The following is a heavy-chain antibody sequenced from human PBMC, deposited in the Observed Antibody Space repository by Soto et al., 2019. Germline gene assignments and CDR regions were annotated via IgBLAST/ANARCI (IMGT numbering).Heavy chain of an antibody. Sequence: PGGSLRLSCAASGFTFSSYAMSWIRQAPGKWLEWVSAISGSGGSTYYADSVKGRFTISRDNSKNTLYLQMNSLRAEDTAVYYCAKERRDGYNWYYYYGMDVWGQGXTVTVYS. J-gene: IGHJ6*02. CDR3: AKERRDGYNWYYYYGMDV. CDR1: GFTFSSYA. V-gene: IGHV3-23*01. D-gene: IGHD5-12*01. CDR2: ISGSGGST.